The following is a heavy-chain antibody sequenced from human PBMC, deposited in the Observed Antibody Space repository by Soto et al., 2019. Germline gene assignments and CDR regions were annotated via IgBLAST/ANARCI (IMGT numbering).Heavy chain of an antibody. V-gene: IGHV4-31*03. Sequence: QVQLQESGPGLVKPSQTLSLTCTVSGGSISSGGYYWSWIRQHPGKGLEWIGYIYYSGSTYYNPSLKSRVTISVDTSKNQFSLKLSSVPAADTAVYYCARALGGERFLEWLRVVSYGMDVWGQGTTVTVSS. CDR3: ARALGGERFLEWLRVVSYGMDV. CDR1: GGSISSGGYY. J-gene: IGHJ6*02. CDR2: IYYSGST. D-gene: IGHD3-3*01.